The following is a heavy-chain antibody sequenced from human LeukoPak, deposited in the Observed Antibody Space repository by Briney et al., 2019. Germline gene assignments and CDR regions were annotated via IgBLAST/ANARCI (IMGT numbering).Heavy chain of an antibody. J-gene: IGHJ3*02. CDR2: INHSGST. D-gene: IGHD2-2*01. Sequence: SETLSLTRAVYGGSFSGYYWSWIRQPPGKGLEWIGEINHSGSTNYNPSLKSRVTISVDTSKNQFSLKLSSVTAADTAVYYCARPAWDIVVVPAAKNDAFDIWGQGTMVTVSS. CDR3: ARPAWDIVVVPAAKNDAFDI. V-gene: IGHV4-34*01. CDR1: GGSFSGYY.